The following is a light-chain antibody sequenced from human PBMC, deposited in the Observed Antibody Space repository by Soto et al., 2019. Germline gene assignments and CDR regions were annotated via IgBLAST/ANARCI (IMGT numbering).Light chain of an antibody. V-gene: IGKV3-15*01. J-gene: IGKJ5*01. CDR2: GAS. CDR3: QQYGYSPIT. CDR1: QSLSDT. Sequence: EIVMTQSPATLSVSPGGRATLSCRASQSLSDTLAWYQQKPGQAPRLLIYGASTRAPGFPARFSGSGSGTDFTLTISRLEPEDFAVYYCQQYGYSPITFDQGTRLEIK.